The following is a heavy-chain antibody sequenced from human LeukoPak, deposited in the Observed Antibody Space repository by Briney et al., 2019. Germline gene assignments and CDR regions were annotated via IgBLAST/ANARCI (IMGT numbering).Heavy chain of an antibody. CDR2: INHSGST. V-gene: IGHV4-39*07. CDR3: ARLGSVVVVAATGHRYYYYMDV. CDR1: GDSISSGNYY. J-gene: IGHJ6*03. D-gene: IGHD2-15*01. Sequence: SETLSLTCTVSGDSISSGNYYWSWIRQPPGKGLEWIGEINHSGSTNYNPSLKSRVTISVDTSKNQFSLKLSSVTAADTAVYYCARLGSVVVVAATGHRYYYYMDVWGKGTTVTVSS.